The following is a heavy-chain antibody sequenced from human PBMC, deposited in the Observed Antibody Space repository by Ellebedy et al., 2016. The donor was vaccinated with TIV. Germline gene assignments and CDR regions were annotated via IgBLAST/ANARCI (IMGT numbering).Heavy chain of an antibody. Sequence: GESLKISCTASGFTFGDYAMTWFRQAPGKGLEWVGFIRSKAFGGTTEYAASVKGRFTVSRDDSKSIAFLQINSLKTEDTALYYCSRGRLEMATTFDYWGQGTLVTVSS. CDR1: GFTFGDYA. CDR3: SRGRLEMATTFDY. D-gene: IGHD5-24*01. V-gene: IGHV3-49*03. J-gene: IGHJ4*02. CDR2: IRSKAFGGTT.